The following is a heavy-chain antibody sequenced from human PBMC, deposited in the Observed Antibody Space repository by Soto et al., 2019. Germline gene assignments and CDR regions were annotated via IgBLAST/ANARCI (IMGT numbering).Heavy chain of an antibody. CDR3: ATVRVSLWLVRWWFDP. Sequence: GASVKVSCKVSGYTLTELSMHWVLQAPGKGLEWMGGFDPEDGETIYAQKFQGRVTMTEDTSADTAYMELSSLRSEDTAVYYCATVRVSLWLVRWWFDPWGQGTLVTVSS. CDR1: GYTLTELS. D-gene: IGHD6-19*01. CDR2: FDPEDGET. V-gene: IGHV1-24*01. J-gene: IGHJ5*02.